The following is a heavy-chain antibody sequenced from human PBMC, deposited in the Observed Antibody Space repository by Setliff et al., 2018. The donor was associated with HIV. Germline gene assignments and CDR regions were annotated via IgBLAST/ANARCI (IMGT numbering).Heavy chain of an antibody. J-gene: IGHJ3*02. Sequence: SETLSLTCTSSGGSISGYYWSWIRQPAGKGLEWIGRMHPSGSTNYNPSLKSRVTISVDTSKNQFSLKLTSVSAADTAVYFCARVWYCVIAVITPAVFDIWGRGTMVTVSS. CDR1: GGSISGYY. CDR2: MHPSGST. V-gene: IGHV4-4*07. CDR3: ARVWYCVIAVITPAVFDI. D-gene: IGHD6-19*01.